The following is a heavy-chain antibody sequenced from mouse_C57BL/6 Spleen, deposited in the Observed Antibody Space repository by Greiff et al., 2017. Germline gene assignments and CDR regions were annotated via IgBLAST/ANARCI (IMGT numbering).Heavy chain of an antibody. CDR1: GYTFTSYG. V-gene: IGHV1-81*01. Sequence: QVQLQQSGAELVRPGASVKLSCKASGYTFTSYGISWVKQSPGQGLEWIGEIYPRSGNTYSNEKFKGTATLTADKSSRTAYMELRSLTSEVSAVYFCARGDYGCPFDYWGQGTTLTVSS. D-gene: IGHD1-1*01. CDR2: IYPRSGNT. CDR3: ARGDYGCPFDY. J-gene: IGHJ2*01.